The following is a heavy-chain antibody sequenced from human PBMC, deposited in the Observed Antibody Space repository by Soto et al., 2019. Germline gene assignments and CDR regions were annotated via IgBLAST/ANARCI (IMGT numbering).Heavy chain of an antibody. V-gene: IGHV1-8*01. Sequence: QVQLVQSGAEVKKPGASVKVSCKASGYTFTSYDITWVRQAPGQGLEWMGWMNPDSANTGYAQKFQGRVTMTRDTSISTAYMQLSGLRSEDTAVYYCARAPTVTAYYYYYGMDVWGQGTTVTVSS. CDR3: ARAPTVTAYYYYYGMDV. J-gene: IGHJ6*02. D-gene: IGHD4-17*01. CDR2: MNPDSANT. CDR1: GYTFTSYD.